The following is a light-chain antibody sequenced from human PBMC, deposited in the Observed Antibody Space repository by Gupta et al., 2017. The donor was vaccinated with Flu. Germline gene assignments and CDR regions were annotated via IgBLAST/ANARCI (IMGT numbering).Light chain of an antibody. Sequence: IVLPQSPDTLSSSPGERANISCRASQGVSNDLAWYQEKPGRAPRLLIYNPSNRATGVPARFSGSGSGTDFTLTISSLEPEDSAVYYCQQRSNWPSTFGQGTRLAIK. J-gene: IGKJ5*01. CDR3: QQRSNWPST. CDR2: NPS. V-gene: IGKV3-11*01. CDR1: QGVSND.